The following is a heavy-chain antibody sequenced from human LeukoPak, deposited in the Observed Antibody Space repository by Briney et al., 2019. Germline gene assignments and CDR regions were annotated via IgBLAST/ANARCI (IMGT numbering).Heavy chain of an antibody. V-gene: IGHV4-61*02. CDR2: IYTSGST. CDR3: ARNALGSGSYGYG. Sequence: PSETLSLTCTVSGGSISSDNYYWSWIRLPAGKGLEWIGRIYTSGSTNYNPSLKSRVTISVDTSKNQFSLKLSSVTAADTAMYYCARNALGSGSYGYGWGQGTLVTVSS. J-gene: IGHJ4*02. CDR1: GGSISSDNYY. D-gene: IGHD3-10*01.